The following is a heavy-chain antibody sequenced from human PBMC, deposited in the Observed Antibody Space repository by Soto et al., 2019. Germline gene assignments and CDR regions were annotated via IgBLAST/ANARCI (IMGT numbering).Heavy chain of an antibody. V-gene: IGHV4-34*01. CDR2: INHSGST. CDR3: ARAGEYSRSSGYPYYYYMDV. D-gene: IGHD6-6*01. Sequence: PSETLSLTCAVYGGSFSGYYWSWIRQPPGKGLEWIGEINHSGSTNYNPSLKSRVIISVDTSKKQFSLKLSSVTAADTAVYYCARAGEYSRSSGYPYYYYMDVWGKGTTVTVSS. CDR1: GGSFSGYY. J-gene: IGHJ6*03.